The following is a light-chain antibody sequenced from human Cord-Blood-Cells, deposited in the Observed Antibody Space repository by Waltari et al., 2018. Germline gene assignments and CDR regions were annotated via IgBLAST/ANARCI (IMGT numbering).Light chain of an antibody. Sequence: EIVLTQSPGTLSLSPGERATLSCRASQSVSSSYLAWYQQKPGQAPRPLLYGASSSATGIPDTVSGSGSGTDFTLTISRLEREDFAVYYCQQYGSSPPVTFGQGTRLEIK. CDR2: GAS. CDR1: QSVSSSY. J-gene: IGKJ5*01. CDR3: QQYGSSPPVT. V-gene: IGKV3-20*01.